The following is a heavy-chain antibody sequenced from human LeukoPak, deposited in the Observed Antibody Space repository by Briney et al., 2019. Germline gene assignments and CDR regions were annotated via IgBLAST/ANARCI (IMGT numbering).Heavy chain of an antibody. CDR3: ASADGYKIDY. J-gene: IGHJ4*02. V-gene: IGHV4-39*01. CDR2: IYYGGST. Sequence: KPSETLSLTLTVSGDSISGSSYYWGWIRQPPGKGLEWIGNIYYGGSTYYNPSLKSRVSISVDTSNNQFSLKVSSVTAADTAVYYCASADGYKIDYWGQGTLVTVSS. CDR1: GDSISGSSYY. D-gene: IGHD5-24*01.